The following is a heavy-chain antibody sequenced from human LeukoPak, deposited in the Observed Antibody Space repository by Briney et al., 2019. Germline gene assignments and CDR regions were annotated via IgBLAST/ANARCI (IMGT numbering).Heavy chain of an antibody. CDR2: ISYIGSA. Sequence: SETLSLTCTVSRASISSSAYYWGWVRQPPGKGLEWIGSISYIGSAYYNPSLKSRVTISVDTSKNQFSLKLSSVTAADTAVYYCARLVIRGTAYYYYYMDVWGKGTTVTFSS. V-gene: IGHV4-39*01. CDR3: ARLVIRGTAYYYYYMDV. J-gene: IGHJ6*03. CDR1: RASISSSAYY. D-gene: IGHD2/OR15-2a*01.